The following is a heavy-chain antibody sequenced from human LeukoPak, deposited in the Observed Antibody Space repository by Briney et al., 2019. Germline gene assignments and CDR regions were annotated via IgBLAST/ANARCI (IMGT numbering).Heavy chain of an antibody. Sequence: VASVKVSCKASGYTFTGYYMHWVRQAPGKGLEWMGGFDPEDGETIYAQKFQGRVTMTEDTSTDTAYMELSSLRSEDTAVYYCATDYGDLDAFDIWGQGTMVTVSS. CDR2: FDPEDGET. D-gene: IGHD4-17*01. CDR1: GYTFTGYY. J-gene: IGHJ3*02. CDR3: ATDYGDLDAFDI. V-gene: IGHV1-24*01.